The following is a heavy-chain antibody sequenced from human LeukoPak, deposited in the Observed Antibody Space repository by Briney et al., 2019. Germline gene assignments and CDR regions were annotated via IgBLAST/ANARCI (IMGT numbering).Heavy chain of an antibody. Sequence: PSETLSLTCTVSGVSISSYYWSWIRQPPGKGLEWIGNIYYSGSTNYNPSLKSRVTISVDTSKNQFSLKLSSVTAADTAVYYCARVPGKNYGMDVWGQGTTVTVSS. CDR2: IYYSGST. D-gene: IGHD3-10*01. V-gene: IGHV4-59*01. CDR1: GVSISSYY. CDR3: ARVPGKNYGMDV. J-gene: IGHJ6*02.